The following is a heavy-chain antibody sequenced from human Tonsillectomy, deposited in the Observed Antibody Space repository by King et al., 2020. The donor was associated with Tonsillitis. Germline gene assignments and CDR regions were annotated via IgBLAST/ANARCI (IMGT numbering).Heavy chain of an antibody. J-gene: IGHJ3*02. V-gene: IGHV4-61*02. D-gene: IGHD3/OR15-3a*01. CDR1: GGSINSGSYY. CDR2: IYTSGGT. CDR3: ARDRSYTSGLDAFDI. Sequence: VQLQESGPGLVKPSQTLSLNCTVSGGSINSGSYYWTWIRQPAGKGLEWIGRIYTSGGTDYNPSLKSRVSISLDASKNQFSLRLSSVTAADTAVYFCARDRSYTSGLDAFDIWGQGTIVTVSS.